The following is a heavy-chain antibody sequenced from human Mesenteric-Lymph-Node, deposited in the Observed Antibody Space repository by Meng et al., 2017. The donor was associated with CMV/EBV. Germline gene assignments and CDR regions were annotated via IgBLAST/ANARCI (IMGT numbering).Heavy chain of an antibody. CDR2: IDPNSGGT. CDR1: GYTFPAYY. J-gene: IGHJ5*02. D-gene: IGHD1-26*01. CDR3: ARGSGGWFDP. Sequence: SWKASGYTFPAYYLHWVRQAPGQGLEWMGWIDPNSGGTNYAQKFQGKFTMTRDTSISTASIEVSSLRSDDTAVYYCARGSGGWFDPWGQGTLVTVSS. V-gene: IGHV1-2*02.